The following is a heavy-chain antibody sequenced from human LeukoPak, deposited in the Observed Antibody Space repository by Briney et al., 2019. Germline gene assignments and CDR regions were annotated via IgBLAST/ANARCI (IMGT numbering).Heavy chain of an antibody. CDR3: ARVRGHIEWLPELDAFDI. V-gene: IGHV1-18*01. J-gene: IGHJ3*02. Sequence: ASVKVSCKASGGTFSSYAISWVRQAPGQGLEWMGWISAYNGNTNYAQKLQGRVTMTTDTSTSTAYMELRSLRSDDTAVYYCARVRGHIEWLPELDAFDIWGQGTMVTVSS. D-gene: IGHD3-3*01. CDR2: ISAYNGNT. CDR1: GGTFSSYA.